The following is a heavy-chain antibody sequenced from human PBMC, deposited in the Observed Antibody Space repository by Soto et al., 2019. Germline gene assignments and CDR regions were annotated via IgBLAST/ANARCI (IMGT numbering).Heavy chain of an antibody. CDR3: AKDNGSGCDWLRVGEASDI. V-gene: IGHV3-30*18. CDR1: GFTFSSYG. Sequence: QVQLVESGGGVVQPGRSLRLSCAASGFTFSSYGMHWVRQAPGKGLEWVAVISYDGSNKYYADSVKGRLTISRDNSKNTLYLKMNSLRSEDTAVYYGAKDNGSGCDWLRVGEASDIWGQGTMVTVSS. D-gene: IGHD5-12*01. J-gene: IGHJ3*02. CDR2: ISYDGSNK.